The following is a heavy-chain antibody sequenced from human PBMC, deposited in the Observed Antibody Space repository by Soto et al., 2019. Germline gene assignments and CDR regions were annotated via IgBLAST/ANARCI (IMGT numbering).Heavy chain of an antibody. J-gene: IGHJ4*02. CDR2: ISYDGSSE. CDR1: GFTFSNYA. V-gene: IGHV3-30-3*01. Sequence: QVQLVESGGGVVQPGRSLRLSCAASGFTFSNYAMHWVRRAPGKGLDWVAVISYDGSSESYADSVKGRFTISRDKSKNTLYLQMNSLRAEDTAVYYCARDRVAVAGPFDYWGQGTLVTVSS. CDR3: ARDRVAVAGPFDY. D-gene: IGHD6-19*01.